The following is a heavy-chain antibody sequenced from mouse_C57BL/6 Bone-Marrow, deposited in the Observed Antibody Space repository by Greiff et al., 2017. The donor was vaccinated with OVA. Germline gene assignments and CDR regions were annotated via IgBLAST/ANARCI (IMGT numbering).Heavy chain of an antibody. CDR3: ATLYYGSSYCWYFDV. CDR1: GFNIKDYY. Sequence: VQLQQSGAELVKPGASVKLSCTASGFNIKDYYMHWVKQRTEQGLEWIGRIDPEDGETKYAPKFQGKATITADTASNTAYLQLSSLTSEDTAVYYCATLYYGSSYCWYFDVWGTGTTVTVSS. CDR2: IDPEDGET. V-gene: IGHV14-2*01. J-gene: IGHJ1*03. D-gene: IGHD1-1*01.